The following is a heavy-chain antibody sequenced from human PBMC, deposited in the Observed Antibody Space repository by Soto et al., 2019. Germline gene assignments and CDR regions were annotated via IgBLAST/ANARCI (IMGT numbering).Heavy chain of an antibody. CDR3: ARDRERRITIFGVAKYYFDY. CDR1: GGTFSSYT. D-gene: IGHD3-3*01. CDR2: IIPILGIA. J-gene: IGHJ4*02. V-gene: IGHV1-69*04. Sequence: SVKVSCKASGGTFSSYTISWVRQAPGQGLEWMGRIIPILGIANYAQKFQGRVTITADKSTSTAYMELSSLRSEDTAVYYCARDRERRITIFGVAKYYFDYWGQGTLVTVSS.